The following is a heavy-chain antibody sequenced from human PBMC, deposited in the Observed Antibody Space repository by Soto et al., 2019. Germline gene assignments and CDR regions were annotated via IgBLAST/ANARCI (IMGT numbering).Heavy chain of an antibody. V-gene: IGHV3-48*02. CDR1: GFTFSSYS. D-gene: IGHD4-4*01. CDR3: ARAGVTYYYYYGMDV. Sequence: GGSLRLSCAASGFTFSSYSMNWVRQAPGKGLEWVSYISSSSSTIYYADSVKGRFTISRDNAKNSLYLQMNSLRDEDTAVYYCARAGVTYYYYYGMDVWGQGTTVTVSS. CDR2: ISSSSSTI. J-gene: IGHJ6*02.